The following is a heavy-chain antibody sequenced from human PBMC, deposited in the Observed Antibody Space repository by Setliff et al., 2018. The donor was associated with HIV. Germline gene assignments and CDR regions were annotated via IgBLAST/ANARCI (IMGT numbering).Heavy chain of an antibody. V-gene: IGHV3-33*01. D-gene: IGHD2-15*01. CDR1: GFTFSSYG. J-gene: IGHJ4*02. Sequence: GGSLRLSCAASGFTFSSYGMHWVRQATGKGLEWVAVIWYDGSNKYYADSVKGRFTISRDNSKNTVYLQSNSLRAEDTAVYYCARGGNERYCSGGSCYVFDHWGQGTLVTVSS. CDR2: IWYDGSNK. CDR3: ARGGNERYCSGGSCYVFDH.